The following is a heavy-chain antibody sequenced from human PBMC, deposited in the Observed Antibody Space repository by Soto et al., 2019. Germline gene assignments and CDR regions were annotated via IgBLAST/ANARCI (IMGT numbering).Heavy chain of an antibody. CDR3: ARVPTRHYYYYDGMDV. CDR2: INHSGSI. CDR1: GGSFSGSY. J-gene: IGHJ6*02. V-gene: IGHV4-34*01. D-gene: IGHD2-2*01. Sequence: KPSETLSLTCAVYGGSFSGSYWSWIRQPPGKGLEWIGEINHSGSINYNVSLKSRVTISVDTSRNQFSLKLSSVTAADAALYYCARVPTRHYYYYDGMDVWGQGTTVTVSS.